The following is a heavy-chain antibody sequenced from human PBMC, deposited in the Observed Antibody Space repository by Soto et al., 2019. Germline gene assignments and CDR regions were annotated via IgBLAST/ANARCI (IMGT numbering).Heavy chain of an antibody. CDR2: IVPFFGRA. V-gene: IGHV1-69*01. Sequence: QVHLVQSGAEVKKPGSSVTVSCKASGVTFSNFAITWVRQAPEQGLEWVGGIVPFFGRADYARKFEGRVTISADASTKIGYLELRGLRPDDTAIYFCARSSGGEPIGVIVRGPVFDPWGQGTLVTVS. D-gene: IGHD3-10*02. CDR3: ARSSGGEPIGVIVRGPVFDP. J-gene: IGHJ5*02. CDR1: GVTFSNFA.